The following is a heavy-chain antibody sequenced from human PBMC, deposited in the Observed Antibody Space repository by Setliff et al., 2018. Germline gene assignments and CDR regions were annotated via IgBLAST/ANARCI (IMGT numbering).Heavy chain of an antibody. CDR3: AKTKGFGDGWFDP. CDR1: GYTFTNYY. Sequence: GASVKVSCKASGYTFTNYYMHWVRQAPGQGLEWMGWIHPTSGGTNYAQKFQGRVTMTRDTSISTTYMELSRLTSDDTAVYYCAKTKGFGDGWFDPWGQGTLVTVSS. D-gene: IGHD3-10*01. V-gene: IGHV1-2*02. CDR2: IHPTSGGT. J-gene: IGHJ5*02.